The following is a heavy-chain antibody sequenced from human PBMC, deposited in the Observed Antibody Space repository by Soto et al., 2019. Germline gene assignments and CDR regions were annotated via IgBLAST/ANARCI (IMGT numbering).Heavy chain of an antibody. Sequence: GGSLRLSCAVSGLTFTKYAMSWVRQAPGKGLEWVSAISGSGSATHYAAPVKGRFTISRDDSKNTLYLQMNSLKTEDTAVYYCTTAPQRDIVLMVFNLDVWGQGTTVTVSS. CDR2: ISGSGSAT. CDR1: GLTFTKYA. V-gene: IGHV3-23*01. CDR3: TTAPQRDIVLMVFNLDV. J-gene: IGHJ6*02. D-gene: IGHD2-8*01.